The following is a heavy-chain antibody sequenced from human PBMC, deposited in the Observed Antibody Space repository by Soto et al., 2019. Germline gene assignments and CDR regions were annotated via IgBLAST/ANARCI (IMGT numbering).Heavy chain of an antibody. Sequence: PGGSLRLSCAASGFTFSSYAMSWVRQAPGKGLEWVSSISSRSNYIYYADSVKGRFTISRDNVKNSLYLQMNSLRAEDTAVYYCAGGFYDYIWGSYRLWGQGTLVTVSS. CDR2: ISSRSNYI. CDR1: GFTFSSYA. V-gene: IGHV3-21*01. CDR3: AGGFYDYIWGSYRL. J-gene: IGHJ4*02. D-gene: IGHD3-16*02.